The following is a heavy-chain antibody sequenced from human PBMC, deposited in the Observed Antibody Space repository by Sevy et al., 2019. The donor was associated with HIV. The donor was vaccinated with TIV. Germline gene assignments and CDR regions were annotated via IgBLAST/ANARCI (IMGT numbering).Heavy chain of an antibody. CDR3: AKPYRIAVAGDYYYSGMDV. Sequence: GGSLRLSCAVSGFAFDDYAMHWVCQAPGKGLESVSLISWDGGSTYYADSVKGRFTISRDNSKNSLYLQMNSLRAEDTALYYCAKPYRIAVAGDYYYSGMDVWGQGTTVTVSS. D-gene: IGHD6-13*01. CDR2: ISWDGGST. V-gene: IGHV3-43D*03. CDR1: GFAFDDYA. J-gene: IGHJ6*02.